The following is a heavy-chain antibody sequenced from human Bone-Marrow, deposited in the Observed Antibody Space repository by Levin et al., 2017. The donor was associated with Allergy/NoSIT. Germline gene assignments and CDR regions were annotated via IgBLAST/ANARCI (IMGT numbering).Heavy chain of an antibody. D-gene: IGHD6-6*01. J-gene: IGHJ4*02. CDR1: GYTFISYG. Sequence: GASVKVSCRTSGYTFISYGVTWVRQAPGQGLEWMGWISGYNGDTNYAQTFQGRVTMTADTSTSTAYMELRSLRSDDTAVYWCARELTGSRAASSGTDFWGQGSLVTVSS. CDR2: ISGYNGDT. CDR3: ARELTGSRAASSGTDF. V-gene: IGHV1-18*01.